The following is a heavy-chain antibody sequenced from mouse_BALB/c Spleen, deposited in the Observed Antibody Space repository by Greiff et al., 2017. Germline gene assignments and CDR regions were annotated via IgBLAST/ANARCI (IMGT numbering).Heavy chain of an antibody. V-gene: IGHV5-12-2*01. Sequence: DVMLVESGGGLVQPGGSLKLSCAASGFTFSSYTMSWVRQTPEKRLEWVAYISNGGGSTYYPDTVKGRFTISRDNAKNTLYLQMSSLKSEDTAMYYCARRGYDSAWFAYWGQGTLVTVSA. J-gene: IGHJ3*01. CDR1: GFTFSSYT. CDR2: ISNGGGST. D-gene: IGHD2-4*01. CDR3: ARRGYDSAWFAY.